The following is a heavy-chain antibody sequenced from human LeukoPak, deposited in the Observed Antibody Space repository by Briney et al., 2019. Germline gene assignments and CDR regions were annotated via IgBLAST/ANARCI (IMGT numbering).Heavy chain of an antibody. D-gene: IGHD5-24*01. CDR3: ARSPFPWLPLYCDY. Sequence: EASVKVSCKASGYTFTNYAISWVRQAPGQGLEWMGWISAYNGNTNYAQKLQGRVTVTTDTSTSTAYMELRSLRSDDTAVYYCARSPFPWLPLYCDYWGQGTLVTVSS. CDR1: GYTFTNYA. V-gene: IGHV1-18*01. CDR2: ISAYNGNT. J-gene: IGHJ4*02.